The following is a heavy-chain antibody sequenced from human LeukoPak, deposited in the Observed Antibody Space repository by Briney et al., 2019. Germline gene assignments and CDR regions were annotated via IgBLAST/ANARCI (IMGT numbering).Heavy chain of an antibody. CDR1: GGTFSSYA. J-gene: IGHJ1*01. CDR3: ARGLDIVVVPAAIIGGYFQH. D-gene: IGHD2-2*02. CDR2: IIPIFGTA. V-gene: IGHV1-69*01. Sequence: GSSVKVSCKASGGTFSSYAISWVRQAPGQGLEWMGGIIPIFGTANYAQKFQGRVTITADESTSTAYMELSSLRSEDTAVYYCARGLDIVVVPAAIIGGYFQHWGQGTLVTVSS.